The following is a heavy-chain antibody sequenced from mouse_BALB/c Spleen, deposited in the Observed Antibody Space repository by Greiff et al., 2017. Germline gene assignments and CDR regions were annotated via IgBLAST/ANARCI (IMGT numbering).Heavy chain of an antibody. CDR2: IDPENGDT. J-gene: IGHJ4*01. CDR1: GFNIKDYY. V-gene: IGHV14-4*02. CDR3: NAYYAPGYAMDY. Sequence: VQLQQSGAELVRSGASVKLSCTASGFNIKDYYKHWVKQRPEQGLEWIGWIDPENGDTEYAPKFQGKATMTADTSSNTAYLQLSSLTSEDTAVYYCNAYYAPGYAMDYWGQGTSVTVSS. D-gene: IGHD2-1*01.